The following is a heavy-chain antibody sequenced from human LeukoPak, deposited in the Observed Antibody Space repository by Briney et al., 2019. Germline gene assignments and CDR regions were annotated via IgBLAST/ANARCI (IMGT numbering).Heavy chain of an antibody. D-gene: IGHD5-18*01. CDR2: INHSGST. Sequence: PSETLSLTCAVYGGSFSGYYWSWIRQPPGKGLEWIGEINHSGSTNYNPSLKSRVTISVDTSKNQFSLKLSSVTAADTAVYYCAGGLGKGYSYGRLLFDYWGQGTLVTVSS. CDR3: AGGLGKGYSYGRLLFDY. J-gene: IGHJ4*02. CDR1: GGSFSGYY. V-gene: IGHV4-34*01.